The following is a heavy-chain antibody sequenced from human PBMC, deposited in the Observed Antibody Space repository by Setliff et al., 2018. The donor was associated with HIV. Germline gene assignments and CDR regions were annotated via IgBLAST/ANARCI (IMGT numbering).Heavy chain of an antibody. V-gene: IGHV3-48*03. J-gene: IGHJ6*02. Sequence: GGSLRLSCAASGLIFSSYEMNWVRQAPGKGLEWISFIGGHGSIIHYVDSVKGRFTISRDNAENSLYLQLNSLRAEDTAVYYCARKLRPGYGMDVWGQGTPVTVSS. CDR3: ARKLRPGYGMDV. CDR2: IGGHGSII. CDR1: GLIFSSYE. D-gene: IGHD3-10*01.